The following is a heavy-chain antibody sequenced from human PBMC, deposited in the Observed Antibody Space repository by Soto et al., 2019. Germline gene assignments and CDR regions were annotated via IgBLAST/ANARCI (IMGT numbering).Heavy chain of an antibody. Sequence: GGSLRLSCAASGFTFSSYAMSWVRQAPGKGLEWVSAISGSGGSTYYADSVKGRFTISRDNSKNTLYLQMNSLRAEDTAVYYCAKEGVVVVPAAIVYYYYMDVWGKGTTVTVSS. CDR1: GFTFSSYA. CDR2: ISGSGGST. J-gene: IGHJ6*03. CDR3: AKEGVVVVPAAIVYYYYMDV. V-gene: IGHV3-23*01. D-gene: IGHD2-2*01.